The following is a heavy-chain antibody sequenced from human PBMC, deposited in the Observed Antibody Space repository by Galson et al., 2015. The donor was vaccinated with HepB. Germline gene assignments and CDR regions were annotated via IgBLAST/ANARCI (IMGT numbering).Heavy chain of an antibody. D-gene: IGHD4-17*01. CDR3: ARGGPTVTPDY. CDR2: INAGNGNT. J-gene: IGHJ4*02. CDR1: GYTFTSYA. V-gene: IGHV1-3*01. Sequence: SVKVSCKASGYTFTSYAMHWVRQAPGQRLEWMGWINAGNGNTKYSQKFQGRVTITGDTSAGTAYMELSSLRSEDTAVYYCARGGPTVTPDYWGQGTLVTVSS.